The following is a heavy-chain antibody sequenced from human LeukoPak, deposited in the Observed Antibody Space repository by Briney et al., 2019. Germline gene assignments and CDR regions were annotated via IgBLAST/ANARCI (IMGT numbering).Heavy chain of an antibody. V-gene: IGHV1-18*01. J-gene: IGHJ4*02. D-gene: IGHD3-16*01. CDR2: VNTYNGDT. CDR3: ARGIRSPLFDY. Sequence: ASVKVSCKASGYTFTHYGITWVRQAPGQGLAWMGWVNTYNGDTKCAQKLQGRVTMTTDTSTSTAFMELRSLRSDDSAVYYCARGIRSPLFDYWGLGTLVTVSP. CDR1: GYTFTHYG.